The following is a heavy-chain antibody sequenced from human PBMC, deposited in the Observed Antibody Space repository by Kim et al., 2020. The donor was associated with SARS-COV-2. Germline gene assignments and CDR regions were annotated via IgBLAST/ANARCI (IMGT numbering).Heavy chain of an antibody. Sequence: GGSLRLSCAASGFTFSDYYMSWIRQAPGKGLEWVSYISSSSSYTNYADSVKGRFTISRDNAKNSLYLQMNSLRAEDTSVYYCARDHSTYYYDSSGYYRALTPEDYYYGMDVWGQGTKVTVSS. D-gene: IGHD3-22*01. CDR1: GFTFSDYY. CDR3: ARDHSTYYYDSSGYYRALTPEDYYYGMDV. CDR2: ISSSSSYT. V-gene: IGHV3-11*05. J-gene: IGHJ6*01.